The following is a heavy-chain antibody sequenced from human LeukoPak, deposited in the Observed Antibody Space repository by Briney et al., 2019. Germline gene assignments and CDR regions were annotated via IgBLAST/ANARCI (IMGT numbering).Heavy chain of an antibody. D-gene: IGHD2/OR15-2a*01. CDR1: GFTFSSSS. V-gene: IGHV3-21*01. Sequence: GGSLRLSCAASGFTFSSSSMNWVRQAPGKGLEWVSSITRRSTYIYYADSMKGRFTIPRDSAKHSLYLQMNSLRADDTAVYYCARAPSGENYFPWYFDLWGRGTLVTVSS. J-gene: IGHJ2*01. CDR3: ARAPSGENYFPWYFDL. CDR2: ITRRSTYI.